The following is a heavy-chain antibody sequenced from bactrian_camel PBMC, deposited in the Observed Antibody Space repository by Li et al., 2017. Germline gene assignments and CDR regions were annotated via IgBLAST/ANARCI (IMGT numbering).Heavy chain of an antibody. D-gene: IGHD6*01. Sequence: QLVESGGGAVQPGGSLRLSCAASGLPSSTYCMGWFRQAPGKERVGVARIIFGGGAGTYYADSVKGRFTASRDIATNTVYLQMNSLKPEDTAMYYCVADEIVCWEEAAGRPFYWGQGTQVTVS. J-gene: IGHJ4*01. V-gene: IGHV3S25*01. CDR2: IIFGGGAGT. CDR3: VADEIVCWEEAAGRPFY. CDR1: GLPSSTYC.